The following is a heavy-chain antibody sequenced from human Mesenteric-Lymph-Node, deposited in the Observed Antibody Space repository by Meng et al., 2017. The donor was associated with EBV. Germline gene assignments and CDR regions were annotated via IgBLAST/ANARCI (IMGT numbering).Heavy chain of an antibody. Sequence: VLLVQSGNEVEKPGSSGKVYCKPSADTVSTYAIPWVRQAPGQGPEWMGGIIPLFGPPNYAQKFQGRVTIIADESTNTAYMELSSLRSEDTAVYYCARDRDAYNYYFDYWGQGTLVTVSS. J-gene: IGHJ4*02. CDR1: ADTVSTYA. CDR2: IIPLFGPP. V-gene: IGHV1-69*01. CDR3: ARDRDAYNYYFDY. D-gene: IGHD5-24*01.